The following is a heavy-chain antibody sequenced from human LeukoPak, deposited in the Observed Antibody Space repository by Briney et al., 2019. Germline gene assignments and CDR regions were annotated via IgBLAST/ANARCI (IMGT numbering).Heavy chain of an antibody. D-gene: IGHD5-18*01. V-gene: IGHV4-59*01. Sequence: PSETLSLTCTVSGGSISSYYWSWIRQPPGKGLEWIGYIYYSGSTNYNPSLKSRVTISVDTSKNQFSLKLSSVTAADTAVYYCARPNTAMVEFDAFDIWGQGTMVTVSS. CDR3: ARPNTAMVEFDAFDI. CDR2: IYYSGST. CDR1: GGSISSYY. J-gene: IGHJ3*02.